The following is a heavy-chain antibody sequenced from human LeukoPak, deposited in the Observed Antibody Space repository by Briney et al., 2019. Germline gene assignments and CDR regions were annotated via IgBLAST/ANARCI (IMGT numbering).Heavy chain of an antibody. CDR2: IHNDGSRT. Sequence: AGGSLRLSCAASGFTFSRYWMHWVRHAPGKGLLWVSHIHNDGSRTDYADSVKGRFTISRDNAKNTLYLQTNSLRAEDTAVYYCARGGYTYGHDYWGQGTLVTVSS. D-gene: IGHD5-18*01. V-gene: IGHV3-74*01. CDR1: GFTFSRYW. J-gene: IGHJ4*02. CDR3: ARGGYTYGHDY.